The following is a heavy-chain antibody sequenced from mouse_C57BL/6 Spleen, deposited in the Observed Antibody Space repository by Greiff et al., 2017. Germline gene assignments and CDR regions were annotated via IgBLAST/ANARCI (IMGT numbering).Heavy chain of an antibody. D-gene: IGHD2-3*01. CDR2: IYPKDGST. CDR1: GYTFTDHT. V-gene: IGHV1-78*01. Sequence: VQLQQSDAELVKPGASVKISCKVSGYTFTDHTIHWMKQRPEQGLEWIGYIYPKDGSTKYNEKFKGKATLTAEKSSSKAYMKLNVQTSEYSAVYFCARSGPYDGYFYYAMDYWGQGTSVTVSS. J-gene: IGHJ4*01. CDR3: ARSGPYDGYFYYAMDY.